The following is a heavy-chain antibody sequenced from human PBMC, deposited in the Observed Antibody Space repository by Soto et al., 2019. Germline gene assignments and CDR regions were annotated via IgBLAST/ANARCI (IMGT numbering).Heavy chain of an antibody. Sequence: QVQLVESGGGVVQPGRSLRLSCAASGFTFSSYGMHWVRQAPGKGLEWVAVISYDGSNKYYADSVKGRFTISRDNSKNTLYLQMNSPRAEDTAVYYCAKSSGPTKIYYYYGMDVWGQGTTVTVSS. V-gene: IGHV3-30*18. CDR1: GFTFSSYG. D-gene: IGHD6-19*01. J-gene: IGHJ6*02. CDR2: ISYDGSNK. CDR3: AKSSGPTKIYYYYGMDV.